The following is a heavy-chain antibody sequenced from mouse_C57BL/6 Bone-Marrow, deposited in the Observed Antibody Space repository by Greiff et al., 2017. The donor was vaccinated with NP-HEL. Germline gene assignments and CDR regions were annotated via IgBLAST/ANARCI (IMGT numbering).Heavy chain of an antibody. CDR3: ARRRDYYGSSPWYFDV. D-gene: IGHD1-1*01. J-gene: IGHJ1*03. CDR1: GYSITSDY. V-gene: IGHV3-8*01. CDR2: ISYSGST. Sequence: VQLKESGPGLAKPSQTLSLTCSVTGYSITSDYWNWIRKFPGNKLEYMGYISYSGSTYYNPSLKSRISITRDTSKNQYYLQLNSVTTEDTATYYCARRRDYYGSSPWYFDVWGTGTTVTVSS.